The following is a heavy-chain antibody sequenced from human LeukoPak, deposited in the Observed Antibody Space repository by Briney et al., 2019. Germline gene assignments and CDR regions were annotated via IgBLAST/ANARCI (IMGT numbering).Heavy chain of an antibody. CDR3: AKDRFYRVMITVRVISAFDI. Sequence: GGSLRLSCAASGFTFSSYGMHWVRQAPGKGLEWVAFIRYDGSNKYYADSVKGRFTISRDNSKNTLYLQMNSLRAEDTAVYYCAKDRFYRVMITVRVISAFDIWGQGTMVTVSS. D-gene: IGHD3-16*01. V-gene: IGHV3-30*02. CDR1: GFTFSSYG. J-gene: IGHJ3*02. CDR2: IRYDGSNK.